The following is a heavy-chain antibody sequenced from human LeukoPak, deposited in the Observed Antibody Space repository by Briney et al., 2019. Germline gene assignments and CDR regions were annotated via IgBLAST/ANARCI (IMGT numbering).Heavy chain of an antibody. Sequence: GGSLRLSCTASGFTFSSYGMHWVRQAPGKGLKWVAVISYDGSNIYYADSVKGRFTISRDNSKNTLYLQMNSLRAEDTAMYYCAKDDVDTVTTPSYWGQGTLVTVSS. CDR3: AKDDVDTVTTPSY. J-gene: IGHJ4*02. CDR1: GFTFSSYG. CDR2: ISYDGSNI. D-gene: IGHD4-17*01. V-gene: IGHV3-30*18.